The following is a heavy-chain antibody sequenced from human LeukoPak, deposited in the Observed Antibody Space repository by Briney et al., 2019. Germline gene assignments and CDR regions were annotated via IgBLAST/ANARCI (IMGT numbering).Heavy chain of an antibody. V-gene: IGHV3-30*04. D-gene: IGHD3-10*01. CDR2: ISYDGLNK. CDR3: ARGQGGVYYYYYMDV. CDR1: GFTFSSYA. Sequence: GGSLRLSCAASGFTFSSYAMHWVRQAPGKGLEWVAVISYDGLNKYYADSVKGRFTISRDNSKNTLYLQMNSLRAEDTAVYYCARGQGGVYYYYYMDVWGKGTTVTVSS. J-gene: IGHJ6*03.